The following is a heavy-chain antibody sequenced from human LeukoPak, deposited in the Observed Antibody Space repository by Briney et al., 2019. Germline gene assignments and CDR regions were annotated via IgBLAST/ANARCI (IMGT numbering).Heavy chain of an antibody. D-gene: IGHD3-10*01. V-gene: IGHV1-2*02. J-gene: IGHJ4*02. Sequence: ASVKVSCKASGYTFTSYYMHWVRQAPGQGLEWMGWINPNSGGTNYAQKFQGRVTMTRDTSISTAYMELSRLRSDDTAVYYCARGGAVITMVRGVIMAIDYWGQGTLVTVSS. CDR3: ARGGAVITMVRGVIMAIDY. CDR1: GYTFTSYY. CDR2: INPNSGGT.